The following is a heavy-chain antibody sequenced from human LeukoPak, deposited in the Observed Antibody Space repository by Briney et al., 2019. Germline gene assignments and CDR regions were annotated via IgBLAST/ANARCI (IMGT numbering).Heavy chain of an antibody. V-gene: IGHV4-59*01. J-gene: IGHJ6*02. CDR1: GGSISSYY. CDR2: IYYSGST. CDR3: ARASDESSWFNYGMDV. Sequence: SETLSLTCTVSGGSISSYYWSWVRQPPGKGLEWIGYIYYSGSTNYNPSLKSRVTISVDTSKNQFSLKLSSVTAADTAVYYCARASDESSWFNYGMDVWGQGTTVTVSS. D-gene: IGHD6-13*01.